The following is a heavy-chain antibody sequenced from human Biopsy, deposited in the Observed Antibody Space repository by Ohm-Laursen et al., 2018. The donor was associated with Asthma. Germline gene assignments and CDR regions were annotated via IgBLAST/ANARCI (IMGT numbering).Heavy chain of an antibody. CDR1: GGTFNTYV. D-gene: IGHD2-15*01. CDR2: INSVFGTT. V-gene: IGHV1-69*13. Sequence: ASVKVSCKSLGGTFNTYVIGWVRQAPGQGLEWMGWINSVFGTTTYPQKFQDRVTITADDSTSTVYMELSSLRSEDTAVYYCARKAGSCISRACYSLDFWGQGTLVTVSS. J-gene: IGHJ4*02. CDR3: ARKAGSCISRACYSLDF.